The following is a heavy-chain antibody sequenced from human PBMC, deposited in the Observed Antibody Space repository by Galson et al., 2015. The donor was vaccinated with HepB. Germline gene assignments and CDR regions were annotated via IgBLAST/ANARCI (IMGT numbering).Heavy chain of an antibody. Sequence: SLRLSCAASGFTFSSYGMHWVRQAPGKGLEWVAVISYDGSNKYYADSVKGRFTISRDNSKNTLYLQMNSLRAEDTAVYYCAKDDLTGVDYWGQGTLVTVSS. D-gene: IGHD7-27*01. CDR1: GFTFSSYG. CDR3: AKDDLTGVDY. CDR2: ISYDGSNK. J-gene: IGHJ4*02. V-gene: IGHV3-30*18.